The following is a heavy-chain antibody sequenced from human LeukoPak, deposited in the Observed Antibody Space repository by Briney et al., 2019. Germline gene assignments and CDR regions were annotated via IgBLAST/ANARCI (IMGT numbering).Heavy chain of an antibody. J-gene: IGHJ1*01. V-gene: IGHV3-30*18. Sequence: PGGSLRLSCAASGFTFSSYGMHWVRQAPGKGLEWVAVISYDGSNKYYADSVKGRFTISRDNSKNTLYLQMNSLRAEDTAVYYCAKVGVGDYYDSQYFQHWGQGTLVTVSS. CDR1: GFTFSSYG. D-gene: IGHD3-22*01. CDR2: ISYDGSNK. CDR3: AKVGVGDYYDSQYFQH.